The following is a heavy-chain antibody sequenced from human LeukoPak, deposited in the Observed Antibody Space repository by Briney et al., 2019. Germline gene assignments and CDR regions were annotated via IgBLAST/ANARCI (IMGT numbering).Heavy chain of an antibody. V-gene: IGHV3-48*03. D-gene: IGHD4-17*01. CDR1: GFTFSSYE. CDR3: TRLRYGDYG. J-gene: IGHJ4*02. CDR2: ISSSGGTI. Sequence: GGSLRLSCAASGFTFSSYEMNWVRQAPGKGLERVSYISSSGGTIYYADSVKGRFTISRDNAKNSLYLQMNSLRGEDTAVYYCTRLRYGDYGWGQGTLVTVSS.